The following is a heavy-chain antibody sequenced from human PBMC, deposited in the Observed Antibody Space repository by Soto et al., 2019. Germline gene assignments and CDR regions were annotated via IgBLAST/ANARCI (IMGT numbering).Heavy chain of an antibody. J-gene: IGHJ4*02. V-gene: IGHV4-59*08. D-gene: IGHD5-18*01. CDR3: ARQIQLWPQPFDY. Sequence: PSETLSLTCTVSGGSISSYDWSWIRQPPGKGLEWIGYIYYSGSTNYNPSLKSRVTISVDTSKNQFSLKLSSVTAADTAVYYCARQIQLWPQPFDYWGQGTLVTVSS. CDR2: IYYSGST. CDR1: GGSISSYD.